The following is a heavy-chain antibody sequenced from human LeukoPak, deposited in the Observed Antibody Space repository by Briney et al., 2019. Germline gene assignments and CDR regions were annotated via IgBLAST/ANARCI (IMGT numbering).Heavy chain of an antibody. CDR2: IYRGRT. V-gene: IGHV4-30-2*01. CDR1: GDSISYESYY. Sequence: SETLSLTCAVSGDSISYESYYWNWIRQAPGKGPEWIGNIYRGRTRLNPSLKSRVTISVDKSRNQFSLNLNSVTAADTAVYYCARRLGSGSYHYYFDYWGQGTLVTVSS. J-gene: IGHJ4*02. CDR3: ARRLGSGSYHYYFDY. D-gene: IGHD3-10*01.